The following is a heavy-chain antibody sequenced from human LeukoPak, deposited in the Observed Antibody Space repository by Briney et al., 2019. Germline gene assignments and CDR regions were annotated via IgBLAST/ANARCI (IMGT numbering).Heavy chain of an antibody. CDR2: IYHSGST. V-gene: IGHV4-39*07. D-gene: IGHD4-17*01. CDR3: ARVSLEWDYGDFGYYYYYMDV. Sequence: SETLSLTCTVSGGSISSSSYYWGWIRQPPGKGLEWIGEIYHSGSTNYNPSLKSRVTISVDKSKNQFSLKLSSVTAADTAVYYCARVSLEWDYGDFGYYYYYMDVWGKGTTVTISS. CDR1: GGSISSSSYY. J-gene: IGHJ6*03.